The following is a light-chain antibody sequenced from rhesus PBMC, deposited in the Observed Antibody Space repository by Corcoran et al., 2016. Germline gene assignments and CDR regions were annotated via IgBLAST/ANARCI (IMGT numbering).Light chain of an antibody. CDR2: QVY. J-gene: IGKJ1*01. CDR1: QSLVHSNGNTY. Sequence: DVVMTQSPLSLPITPGQPASISCRSSQSLVHSNGNTYLSWYNQKPSQPPSRLIYQVYSRDSGVPDRFSGMWSGTDFTLKIRRVEAEDVGVYYCGQGTNVPWTFGQGTKVEIK. CDR3: GQGTNVPWT. V-gene: IGKV2-65*01.